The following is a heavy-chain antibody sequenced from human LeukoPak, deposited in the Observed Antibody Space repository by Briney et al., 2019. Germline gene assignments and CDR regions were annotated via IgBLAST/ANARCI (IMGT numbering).Heavy chain of an antibody. J-gene: IGHJ4*02. CDR1: GFTFSSYS. CDR3: AGSKYNWNYGCNY. V-gene: IGHV3-21*01. D-gene: IGHD1-7*01. CDR2: ISSSSSYI. Sequence: GGSLRLSCAASGFTFSSYSMNWVRQAPGKGLEWVSSISSSSSYIYYADSVKGRFTISRDNAKNSLYLQMNSLRAEDTAVYYCAGSKYNWNYGCNYWGQGTLVTVSS.